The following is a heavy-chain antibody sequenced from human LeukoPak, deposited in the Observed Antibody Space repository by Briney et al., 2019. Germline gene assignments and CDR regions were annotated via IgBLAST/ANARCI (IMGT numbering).Heavy chain of an antibody. CDR1: GFTFSSYS. CDR3: ARDFPDTYCGGDCYRDYYYGMDV. D-gene: IGHD2-21*02. CDR2: ISSSSSYI. J-gene: IGHJ6*02. Sequence: GGSLRLSCAASGFTFSSYSMNWVRQAPGKGLEWVSSISSSSSYIYYADSVKGRFTISRDNAKNSLYLQMNSLRAEDTAVYYCARDFPDTYCGGDCYRDYYYGMDVWAQGTTVTVSS. V-gene: IGHV3-21*01.